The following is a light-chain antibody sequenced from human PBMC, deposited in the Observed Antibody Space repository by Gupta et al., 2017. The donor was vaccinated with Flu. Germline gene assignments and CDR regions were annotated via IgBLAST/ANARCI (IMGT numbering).Light chain of an antibody. CDR3: SAYTSSSTFV. CDR1: SSDIGYYNY. J-gene: IGLJ1*01. Sequence: QSALTQPASVSGSPGQSITIPCPGTSSDIGYYNYVSWYQQHPGKVPKLLTSEVGDRPSGVSSRFSGSKSGNTASLTISGLQAEDEADYYCSAYTSSSTFVFGTGTKVTVL. V-gene: IGLV2-14*01. CDR2: EVG.